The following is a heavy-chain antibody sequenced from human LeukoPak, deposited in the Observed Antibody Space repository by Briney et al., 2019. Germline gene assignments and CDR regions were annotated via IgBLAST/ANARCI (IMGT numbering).Heavy chain of an antibody. CDR3: ARYCGGDCYSYYFDY. J-gene: IGHJ4*02. D-gene: IGHD2-21*02. V-gene: IGHV4-61*02. CDR2: IYTSGST. Sequence: SQTLSLTCTVSGVSISSGSYYWSWIRQPAGKGLEWIGRIYTSGSTNYNPSLKSRVTISVDTSKNQFSLKLSSVTAAETAVYYCARYCGGDCYSYYFDYWGQGTLVTVSS. CDR1: GVSISSGSYY.